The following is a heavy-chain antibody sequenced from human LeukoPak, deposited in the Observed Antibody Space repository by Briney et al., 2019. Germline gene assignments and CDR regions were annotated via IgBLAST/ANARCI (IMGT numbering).Heavy chain of an antibody. CDR3: ARGASDSSGYYWWYYFDY. Sequence: ASVKVSCKASGYTFTGYYMHWVRQAPGQGLEWMGWINPNSGSTNYAQKFQGRVTMTRDTSISTAYMELSRLRSDDTAVYYCARGASDSSGYYWWYYFDYWGQGTLVTVSS. CDR2: INPNSGST. V-gene: IGHV1-2*02. CDR1: GYTFTGYY. D-gene: IGHD3-22*01. J-gene: IGHJ4*02.